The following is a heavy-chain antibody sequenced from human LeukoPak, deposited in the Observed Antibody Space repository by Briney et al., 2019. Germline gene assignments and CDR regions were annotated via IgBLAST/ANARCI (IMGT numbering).Heavy chain of an antibody. V-gene: IGHV3-21*01. CDR2: ISPSSSYI. CDR3: ARAACNSSPDY. Sequence: GGSLRLSCAASGFTFSSYSMNWVRQAPGKGLEWVSYISPSSSYIYYADSVKGRFTISRDNAKNSLYLLMNSLRAEDTAVYYCARAACNSSPDYWGQGTLVTVSS. J-gene: IGHJ4*02. D-gene: IGHD2-2*01. CDR1: GFTFSSYS.